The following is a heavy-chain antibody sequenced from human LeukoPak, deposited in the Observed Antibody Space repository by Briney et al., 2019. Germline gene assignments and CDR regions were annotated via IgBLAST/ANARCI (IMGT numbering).Heavy chain of an antibody. J-gene: IGHJ4*02. CDR2: ISYDGRNK. V-gene: IGHV3-30*18. CDR1: GFTFSSYS. Sequence: GGPLRLSCAASGFTFSSYSMNWVRQAPGKGLEWVAAISYDGRNKHYADSVKGRFTISRDNSKNTLSLQMHSLRAEDTATYYCAKDPFILKLTLPGHWGQGTLVTVSS. D-gene: IGHD3-10*01. CDR3: AKDPFILKLTLPGH.